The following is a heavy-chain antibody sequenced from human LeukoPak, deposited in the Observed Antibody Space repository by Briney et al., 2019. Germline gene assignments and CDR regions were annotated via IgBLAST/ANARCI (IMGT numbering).Heavy chain of an antibody. CDR2: IYYSGTT. J-gene: IGHJ4*02. Sequence: KTGGSLRLSCAASGFTFSSYDMHWVRQPPGKGLEWIGSIYYSGTTYYNPSLKSRVTISVDTSKNQFSLKLTSVTAADTAVYYCARAGLGTNFYSNFDYWGQGTLVTVSS. V-gene: IGHV4-39*01. CDR3: ARAGLGTNFYSNFDY. CDR1: GFTFSSYD. D-gene: IGHD2-21*02.